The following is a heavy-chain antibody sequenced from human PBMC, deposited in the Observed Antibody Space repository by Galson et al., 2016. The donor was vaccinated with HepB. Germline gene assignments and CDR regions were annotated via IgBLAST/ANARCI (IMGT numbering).Heavy chain of an antibody. CDR2: ISGSGDT. CDR1: GFTFSTYA. V-gene: IGHV3-23*01. CDR3: AKISVQYSYHYWGFDY. D-gene: IGHD5-18*01. Sequence: SLRLSCAASGFTFSTYAMSWVHQAPGKGLEWVSGISGSGDTKFADSVKGRFTISRDSSKTTLYLQMNSLRVEDTAVYYCAKISVQYSYHYWGFDYWGQGTLVTVSS. J-gene: IGHJ4*02.